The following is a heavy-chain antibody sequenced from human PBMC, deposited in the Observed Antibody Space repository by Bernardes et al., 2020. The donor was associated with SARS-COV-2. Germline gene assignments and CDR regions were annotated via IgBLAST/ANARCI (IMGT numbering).Heavy chain of an antibody. D-gene: IGHD3-3*01. Sequence: GGSLRLSCAASGFTVSSNYMSWVRQAPGTGLEWVSVIYRGGSTYYADSVKGRFTISRDNSKNKLYLQMNSLRAEDTAVYYCARVGAETRVSYDFWSGYSAGWSGGFDPWGQGTLVTVSS. CDR2: IYRGGST. CDR3: ARVGAETRVSYDFWSGYSAGWSGGFDP. J-gene: IGHJ5*02. CDR1: GFTVSSNY. V-gene: IGHV3-53*01.